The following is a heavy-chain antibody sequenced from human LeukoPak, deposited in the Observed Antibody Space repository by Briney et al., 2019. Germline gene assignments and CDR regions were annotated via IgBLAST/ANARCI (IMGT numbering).Heavy chain of an antibody. CDR2: IYYSGST. V-gene: IGHV4-59*01. D-gene: IGHD6-6*01. CDR1: GGSISSYY. J-gene: IGHJ4*02. CDR3: ARVAWYSSSSYDY. Sequence: SETLSLTCTVSGGSISSYYWSWIRQPPGKGLEWIGYIYYSGSTNYNPSLKSRVTISVDTSKNQFSLKLSSVTAADTAVYYCARVAWYSSSSYDYWGQGTLVTVSS.